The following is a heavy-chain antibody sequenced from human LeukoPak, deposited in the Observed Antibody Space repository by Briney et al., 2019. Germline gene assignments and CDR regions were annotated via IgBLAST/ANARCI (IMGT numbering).Heavy chain of an antibody. J-gene: IGHJ4*02. D-gene: IGHD5-24*01. CDR1: GYTFTSYA. V-gene: IGHV7-4-1*02. Sequence: ASVKVSCKASGYTFTSYAMNWVRQAPGQGLEWIGWINTNTGNPTYAQGFTGRFVFSLDTSVSTAYLQISSLKAEDTAVYYCARVEGRDGYNSDDYWGQGTLVTVSS. CDR2: INTNTGNP. CDR3: ARVEGRDGYNSDDY.